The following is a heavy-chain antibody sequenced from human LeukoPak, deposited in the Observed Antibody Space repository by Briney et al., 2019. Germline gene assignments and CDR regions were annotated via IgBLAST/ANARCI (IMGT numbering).Heavy chain of an antibody. V-gene: IGHV3-30*03. J-gene: IGHJ4*02. Sequence: PGGSLRLSCAASGFTFSSYGMHWVRQAPGKGLEWVAVISYDGSNKYYADSVKGRFTISRDNSKNTLYLQMNSLRAEDTAVYYCARDHGYDSSFHFDYWGQGTLVTVSS. CDR1: GFTFSSYG. CDR3: ARDHGYDSSFHFDY. CDR2: ISYDGSNK. D-gene: IGHD3-22*01.